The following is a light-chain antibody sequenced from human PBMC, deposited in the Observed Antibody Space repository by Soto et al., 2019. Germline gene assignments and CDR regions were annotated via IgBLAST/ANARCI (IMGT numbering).Light chain of an antibody. CDR2: NVN. CDR3: SSCTNTNTVV. Sequence: QSALTQVASVSGSPGQSITISCTGTSSDVGGYDYVSWYQQHPGKAPKLMIYNVNYRPSGVSNRFSGSKSGNTASLTISGFQAEDEAEYYCSSCTNTNTVVFGGGTKLTVL. J-gene: IGLJ2*01. CDR1: SSDVGGYDY. V-gene: IGLV2-14*03.